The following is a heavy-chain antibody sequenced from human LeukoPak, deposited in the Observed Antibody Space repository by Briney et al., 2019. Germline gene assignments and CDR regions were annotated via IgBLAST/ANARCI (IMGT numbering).Heavy chain of an antibody. CDR3: VKEPAPYSLGDA. J-gene: IGHJ6*04. CDR2: VWDNRINK. Sequence: GGSLRHSCAAYRFTFLLYGMHWVRPAPGRGVPWVAVVWDNRINKFYADSMKGRFSISRDNSKHTLSLHMNSLRAEDTAVYYCVKEPAPYSLGDAWGKGTTVTVSS. CDR1: RFTFLLYG. V-gene: IGHV3-33*06. D-gene: IGHD4-11*01.